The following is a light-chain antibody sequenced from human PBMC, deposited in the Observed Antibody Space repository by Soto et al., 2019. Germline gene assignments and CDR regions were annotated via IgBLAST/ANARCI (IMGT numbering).Light chain of an antibody. Sequence: EIVLTQSPATLSLSPGERATLSCRASQSVSSYLAWYQQKPGQAPRLLIYDASNRATGIPARFSGSGSGTDFTLPISSLEPEEFEVYYCQQRSNWRLTFGGGTKVEIK. CDR3: QQRSNWRLT. CDR2: DAS. V-gene: IGKV3-11*01. J-gene: IGKJ4*01. CDR1: QSVSSY.